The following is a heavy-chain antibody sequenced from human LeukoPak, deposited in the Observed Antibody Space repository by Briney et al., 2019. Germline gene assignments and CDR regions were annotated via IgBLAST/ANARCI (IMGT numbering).Heavy chain of an antibody. Sequence: GGSLRLSCAASGFTFSSYGMHWVRQAPGKGLEWVAVIWYDGSNKYYADSVKGRFTISRDNSKNTLYLQMNSLRAEDTAVYYCARAAGYYDSSGFTPYYFDYWGQGTLVTVSS. D-gene: IGHD3-22*01. CDR1: GFTFSSYG. CDR3: ARAAGYYDSSGFTPYYFDY. CDR2: IWYDGSNK. J-gene: IGHJ4*02. V-gene: IGHV3-33*01.